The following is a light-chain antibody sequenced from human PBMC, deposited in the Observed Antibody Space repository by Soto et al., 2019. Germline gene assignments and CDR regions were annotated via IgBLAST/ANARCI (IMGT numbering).Light chain of an antibody. Sequence: DIQMTQSPSSLSASVGDRVTITCRASQGINNYLAWFHQKPGKAPKSLISAASTLQSGVPSKFSGSGSGTEFTLTISSLQPEDFGTYYCQQYSRYPHTFGQGTKLEIK. V-gene: IGKV1-16*02. CDR2: AAS. J-gene: IGKJ2*01. CDR1: QGINNY. CDR3: QQYSRYPHT.